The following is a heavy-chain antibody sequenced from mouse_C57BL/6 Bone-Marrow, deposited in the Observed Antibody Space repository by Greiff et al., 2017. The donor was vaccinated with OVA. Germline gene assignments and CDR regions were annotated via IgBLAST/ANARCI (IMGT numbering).Heavy chain of an antibody. V-gene: IGHV5-16*01. CDR2: INYDGSST. D-gene: IGHD1-1*01. Sequence: EVKLVESEGGLVQPGSSMKLSCTASGFTFSDYYMAWVRQVPEKGLEWVANINYDGSSTYYLDSLKSRFIISRDNAKNILYLQMSSLKSEDTATYYCAREPLYYGSSYFYWYFDVWGTGTTVTVSS. CDR1: GFTFSDYY. CDR3: AREPLYYGSSYFYWYFDV. J-gene: IGHJ1*03.